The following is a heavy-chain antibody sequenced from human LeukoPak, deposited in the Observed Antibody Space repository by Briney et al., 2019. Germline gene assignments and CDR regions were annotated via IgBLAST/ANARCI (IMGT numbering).Heavy chain of an antibody. J-gene: IGHJ4*02. CDR3: ARAPRITMVVVDD. Sequence: PSETLSLTCTLPSHSLSSSSYYWRWIRQPPGKGLEWIGSIYYSGSTYYNPSLKSRVTISVDTSKNQFSLKLSSVTAADTAVYYCARAPRITMVVVDDWRQGTLVTVSS. D-gene: IGHD3-22*01. CDR1: SHSLSSSSYY. CDR2: IYYSGST. V-gene: IGHV4-39*01.